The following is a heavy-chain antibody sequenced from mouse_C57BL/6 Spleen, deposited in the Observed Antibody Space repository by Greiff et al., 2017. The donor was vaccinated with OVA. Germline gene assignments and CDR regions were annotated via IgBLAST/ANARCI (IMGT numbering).Heavy chain of an antibody. J-gene: IGHJ2*01. CDR2: ISNGGGRT. CDR3: ARQSFDY. V-gene: IGHV5-12*01. CDR1: GFTFSDYY. Sequence: EVKLVESGGGLVQPGGSLKLSCAASGFTFSDYYMYWVRQTPEKRLEWVAYISNGGGRTYYPDTVQGRFTISRDNAKNTLYLQMSRLKSEDTAMYYCARQSFDYWGQGTTLTVSS.